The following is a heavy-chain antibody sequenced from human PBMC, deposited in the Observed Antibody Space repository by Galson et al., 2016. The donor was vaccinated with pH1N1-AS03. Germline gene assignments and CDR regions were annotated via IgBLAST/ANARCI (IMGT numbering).Heavy chain of an antibody. CDR1: GFTFSIYA. Sequence: SLRLSCAASGFTFSIYAMSWVRQAPGKGLEWVSTISGSGTGTYSADSVSGRFTISRDNSEKTLYLQMNSLRAEDTAVYYCAKRGGLPSEGMTYFDSWGQGTLVPVSS. J-gene: IGHJ4*02. V-gene: IGHV3-23*01. CDR2: ISGSGTGT. D-gene: IGHD2-2*01. CDR3: AKRGGLPSEGMTYFDS.